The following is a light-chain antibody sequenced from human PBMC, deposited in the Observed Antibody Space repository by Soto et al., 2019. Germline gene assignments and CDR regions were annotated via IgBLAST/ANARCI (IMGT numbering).Light chain of an antibody. J-gene: IGKJ2*01. CDR2: GAS. Sequence: EIVMTQSPATLSVSPGERATLSCRASQSVSSNLAWYQQKPGQAPRLLIYGASTRATGIPARFSSSGSGTQLTLTISSLQSEDFAVYYCQQYNNWLKTFCQATKLEIK. V-gene: IGKV3-15*01. CDR1: QSVSSN. CDR3: QQYNNWLKT.